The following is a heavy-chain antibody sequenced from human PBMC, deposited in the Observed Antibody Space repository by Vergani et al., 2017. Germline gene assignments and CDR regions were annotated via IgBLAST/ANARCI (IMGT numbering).Heavy chain of an antibody. CDR3: ARLYGRDSSGSKYFDY. V-gene: IGHV5-51*01. D-gene: IGHD3-22*01. CDR2: IHPADSDT. J-gene: IGHJ4*02. Sequence: EVQLVQSGAEVKKPGESLKISCQISGYSFTNYWIGWVRQMPGKGLEWMGSIHPADSDTRYSPSFQGQVTISVDKSISTAYLQRRSLRASDSAMYYCARLYGRDSSGSKYFDYWVQGTLVTVSS. CDR1: GYSFTNYW.